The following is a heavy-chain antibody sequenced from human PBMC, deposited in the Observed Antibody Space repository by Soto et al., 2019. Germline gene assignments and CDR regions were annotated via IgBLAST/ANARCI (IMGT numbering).Heavy chain of an antibody. CDR3: TTVGFSGGSCYSGLTYYYYYGMDV. D-gene: IGHD2-15*01. J-gene: IGHJ6*02. V-gene: IGHV3-15*07. Sequence: GGSLRLSCAASGFTFSNAWMNWVRQAPGKGLGWVGRIKSKTDGGTTDYAAPVKGRFTISRDDSKNTLYLQMNSLKTEDTAVYYSTTVGFSGGSCYSGLTYYYYYGMDVWGQGTTVTVSS. CDR1: GFTFSNAW. CDR2: IKSKTDGGTT.